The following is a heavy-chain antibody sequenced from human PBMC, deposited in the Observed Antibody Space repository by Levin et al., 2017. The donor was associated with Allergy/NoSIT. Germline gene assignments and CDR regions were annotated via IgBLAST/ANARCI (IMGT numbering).Heavy chain of an antibody. CDR1: GFTFSTYW. CDR3: TRSQSGRYY. V-gene: IGHV3-74*01. J-gene: IGHJ4*02. CDR2: INSDGSST. Sequence: AGGSLRLSCAASGFTFSTYWMHWVRQAPGKGLVWVSLINSDGSSTGYADSVKGRFTISRDNAKNTLYLQMNSLRAEDTAVYYCTRSQSGRYYWGQGALVTVSS. D-gene: IGHD1-26*01.